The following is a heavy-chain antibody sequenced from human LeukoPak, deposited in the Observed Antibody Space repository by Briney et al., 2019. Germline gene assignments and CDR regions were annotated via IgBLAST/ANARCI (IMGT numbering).Heavy chain of an antibody. CDR2: LYHSGSA. V-gene: IGHV4-38-2*01. J-gene: IGHJ3*02. CDR1: DYSIRSGYY. CDR3: ARQKIVVVVAATPGAFDI. Sequence: PSETLSLTCDVSDYSIRSGYYWGWIRQPPGKGLEWIGSLYHSGSAYYSPSLKSRVTISLDTSNNELSLRPSSVTAADTAIYYCARQKIVVVVAATPGAFDIWGQGTLVTVSS. D-gene: IGHD2-15*01.